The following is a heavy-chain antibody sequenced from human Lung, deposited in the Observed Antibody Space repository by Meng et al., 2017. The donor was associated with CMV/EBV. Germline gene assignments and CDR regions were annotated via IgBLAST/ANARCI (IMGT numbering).Heavy chain of an antibody. CDR3: ARGSRGAAAGWRWFDP. V-gene: IGHV1-69*10. D-gene: IGHD6-13*01. J-gene: IGHJ5*02. Sequence: SGGTFSSYASSWVRQAPGQGLEWMGGIIPILGIANYAQKFQGRVTITADKSTSTAYMELSSLRSEDTAVYYCARGSRGAAAGWRWFDPWGQGTLVTVSS. CDR2: IIPILGIA. CDR1: GGTFSSYA.